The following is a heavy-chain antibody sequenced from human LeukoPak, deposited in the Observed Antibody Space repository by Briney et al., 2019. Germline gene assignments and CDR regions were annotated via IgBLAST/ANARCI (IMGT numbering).Heavy chain of an antibody. J-gene: IGHJ4*02. V-gene: IGHV4-31*03. CDR3: ARHGGDTDTAMLTAFDY. CDR2: IYYSGST. Sequence: SETLSPTCTVSGGSISSGGYYWSWIRQHPGKGLEWIGYIYYSGSTYYNPSLKSRVTISVDTSKNQFSLKLSSVTAADTAVYYCARHGGDTDTAMLTAFDYWGQGTLVTVSS. CDR1: GGSISSGGYY. D-gene: IGHD5-18*01.